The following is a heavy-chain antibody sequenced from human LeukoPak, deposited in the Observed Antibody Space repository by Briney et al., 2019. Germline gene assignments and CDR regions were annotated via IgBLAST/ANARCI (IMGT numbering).Heavy chain of an antibody. CDR3: ARGHYGSTDYYGSNYYFYYMDV. CDR2: IIPISGTA. CDR1: GGTFSSYA. J-gene: IGHJ6*03. D-gene: IGHD3-22*01. Sequence: SVKVSCKASGGTFSSYAISWVRQAPGQGLEWMGGIIPISGTANYAQKFQGRVTITTDDPTSTTYMELSSLRSEDTAVYFCARGHYGSTDYYGSNYYFYYMDVWGKGTTVTVSS. V-gene: IGHV1-69*05.